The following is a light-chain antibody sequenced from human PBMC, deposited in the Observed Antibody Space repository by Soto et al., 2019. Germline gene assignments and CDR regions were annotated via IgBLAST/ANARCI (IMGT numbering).Light chain of an antibody. V-gene: IGLV4-69*01. CDR3: QTWGSGIRV. J-gene: IGLJ3*02. CDR2: LNSDGSH. Sequence: QSALTQSPSASASLGASVKLTCTLSSGHSSYTIAWHQQQPKKGPRYLMKLNSDGSHSKGDGIPDRFSGSSSGAERYLTISSLQSEDEADYYCQTWGSGIRVFGGGTKLTVL. CDR1: SGHSSYT.